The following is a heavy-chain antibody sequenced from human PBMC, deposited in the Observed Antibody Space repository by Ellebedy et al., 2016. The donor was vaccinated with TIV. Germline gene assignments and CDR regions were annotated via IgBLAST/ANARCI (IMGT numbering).Heavy chain of an antibody. CDR1: RFTFNNAW. J-gene: IGHJ4*02. V-gene: IGHV3-15*07. CDR2: IKSKTDGETT. D-gene: IGHD6-19*01. CDR3: TKAGSNIPVDGAVFDY. Sequence: PGGSLRLSCAASRFTFNNAWMNWVRQAPGKGLEWVGSIKSKTDGETTDYAAPVKVRFTISIDDSINTLYLQMNSLKSEDTAVYYCTKAGSNIPVDGAVFDYWGQGTLVTVSS.